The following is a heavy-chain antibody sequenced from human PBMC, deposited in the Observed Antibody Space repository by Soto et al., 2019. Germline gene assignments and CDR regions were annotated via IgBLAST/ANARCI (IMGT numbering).Heavy chain of an antibody. Sequence: GSLRLSCAASGFTFSSYSMNWVSQAPGKGLEWVSSISSSSSYIYYADSVKGRFTISRDNAKNSLYLQMNSLRAEDTAVYYCARVLSGGIAAADLYYYYYYGMDVWGQGTTVTVSS. J-gene: IGHJ6*02. D-gene: IGHD6-13*01. CDR2: ISSSSSYI. CDR1: GFTFSSYS. V-gene: IGHV3-21*01. CDR3: ARVLSGGIAAADLYYYYYYGMDV.